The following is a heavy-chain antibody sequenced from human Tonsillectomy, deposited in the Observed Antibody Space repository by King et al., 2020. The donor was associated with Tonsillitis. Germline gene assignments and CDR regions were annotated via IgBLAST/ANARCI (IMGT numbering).Heavy chain of an antibody. CDR3: ARVSLRYCSSTSWCVNWFDP. CDR2: IYYRGST. V-gene: IGHV4-59*01. D-gene: IGHD2-2*01. Sequence: QLQESGPGLVKPSETLSLTCTVSGGSISSYYWSWIRQPPGKGLEWIGYIYYRGSTHYNLSLRSRVTISVDTSTNQFSLKLNSVTAADTAVYYCARVSLRYCSSTSWCVNWFDPWGQGTLVTVSS. CDR1: GGSISSYY. J-gene: IGHJ5*02.